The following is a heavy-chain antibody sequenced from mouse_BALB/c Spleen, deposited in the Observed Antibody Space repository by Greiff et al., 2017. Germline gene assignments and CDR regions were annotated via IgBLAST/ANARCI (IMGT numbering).Heavy chain of an antibody. CDR2: ISSGSSTI. CDR3: AYGNYVDYAMDY. D-gene: IGHD2-1*01. CDR1: GFTFSSFG. J-gene: IGHJ4*01. V-gene: IGHV5-17*02. Sequence: EVMLVESGGGLVQPGGSRKLSCAASGFTFSSFGMHWVRQAPEKGLEWVAYISSGSSTIYYADTAKGRFTISRDNPKNTLFLQMTSLRSEDTAMYYCAYGNYVDYAMDYWGQGTSVTVSS.